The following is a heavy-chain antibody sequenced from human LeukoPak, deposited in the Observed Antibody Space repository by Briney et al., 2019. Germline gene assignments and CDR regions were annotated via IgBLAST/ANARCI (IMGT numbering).Heavy chain of an antibody. J-gene: IGHJ4*02. D-gene: IGHD3-22*01. Sequence: SETLSLTCTVSGGSISSYYWSWIRQPPGKGLEWIGYIHYSGSTNYNPSLKSRVTISVDTSKNHFSLKLTSVTAADTAVYYCAKSYDGSGYYTHFDYWGQGTLVTASS. V-gene: IGHV4-59*08. CDR1: GGSISSYY. CDR2: IHYSGST. CDR3: AKSYDGSGYYTHFDY.